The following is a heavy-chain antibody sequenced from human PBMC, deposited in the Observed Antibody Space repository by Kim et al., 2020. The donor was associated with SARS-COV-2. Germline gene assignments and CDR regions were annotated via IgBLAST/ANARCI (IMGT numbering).Heavy chain of an antibody. J-gene: IGHJ4*02. CDR1: GGSISSSSYY. CDR2: IYYSGST. CDR3: ATRWLQEIDY. V-gene: IGHV4-39*01. Sequence: SETLSLTCTVSGGSISSSSYYWGWIRQPPGKGLEWIGSIYYSGSTYYNPSLKSRVTISVDTSKNQFSLKLSSVTAADTAVYYCATRWLQEIDYWGQGTLVTVSS. D-gene: IGHD5-12*01.